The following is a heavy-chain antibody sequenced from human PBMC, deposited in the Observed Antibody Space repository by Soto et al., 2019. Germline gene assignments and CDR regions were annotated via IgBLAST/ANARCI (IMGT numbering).Heavy chain of an antibody. J-gene: IGHJ4*02. V-gene: IGHV3-30*18. CDR1: GFSFSSYG. Sequence: GGSLRLSCAASGFSFSSYGIHWVRQAPGKGLEWVAVISNEGSVQYYADSVKGRFTISRDNSENTVFLQMNSLRREDTAVYYCVKEGGTLGTSASYGFDYWGQGSRVTVSS. CDR2: ISNEGSVQ. D-gene: IGHD3-16*01. CDR3: VKEGGTLGTSASYGFDY.